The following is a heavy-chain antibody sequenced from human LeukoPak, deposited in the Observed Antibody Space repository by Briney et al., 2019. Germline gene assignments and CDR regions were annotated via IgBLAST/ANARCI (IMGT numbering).Heavy chain of an antibody. J-gene: IGHJ4*02. CDR2: IKSKTHGGTT. V-gene: IGHV3-15*01. CDR1: GFTFSNAW. D-gene: IGHD3-3*01. CDR3: AKDLLRFLEWFTNFDS. Sequence: GGSLRLSCAASGFTFSNAWMNWVRQAPGKGLEWVGRIKSKTHGGTTDYAAPVKGRFTISRDDSKNTVYLQMNSLSAEDTAVYYCAKDLLRFLEWFTNFDSWGQGTLVTVSS.